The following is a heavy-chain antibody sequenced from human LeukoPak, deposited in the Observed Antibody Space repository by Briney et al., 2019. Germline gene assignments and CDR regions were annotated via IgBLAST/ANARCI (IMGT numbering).Heavy chain of an antibody. CDR3: ARTMGRGPGGHFAY. Sequence: YANYADSVRGRFTISRDNAKNSLFLQMNSLRVEDTAVYYCARTMGRGPGGHFAYWGQGTLVTVSS. CDR2: YA. D-gene: IGHD3-10*01. J-gene: IGHJ4*02. V-gene: IGHV3-11*03.